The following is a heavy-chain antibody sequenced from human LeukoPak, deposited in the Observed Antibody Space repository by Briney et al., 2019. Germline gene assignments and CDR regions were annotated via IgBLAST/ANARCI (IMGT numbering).Heavy chain of an antibody. Sequence: ASVKVPCKASGGTFSSYAISWVRQAPGQGLEWMGGIIPIFGTANYAQKFQGRVTITTDESTGTAYMELSSLRSEDTAVYYCARGTYYDILTGQYYYFDYWGQGTLVTVSS. CDR3: ARGTYYDILTGQYYYFDY. CDR2: IIPIFGTA. J-gene: IGHJ4*02. D-gene: IGHD3-9*01. CDR1: GGTFSSYA. V-gene: IGHV1-69*05.